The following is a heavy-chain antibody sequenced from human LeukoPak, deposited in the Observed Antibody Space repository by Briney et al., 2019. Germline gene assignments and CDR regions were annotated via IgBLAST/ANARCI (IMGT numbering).Heavy chain of an antibody. J-gene: IGHJ3*02. V-gene: IGHV1-18*01. D-gene: IGHD3-9*01. CDR3: ARAGDILTGSDAFDI. CDR2: ISAYNGNT. CDR1: GYTFTSYG. Sequence: GASVKVSCKASGYTFTSYGISWVRQAPGQGLEWMGWISAYNGNTNYAQKLQGRVTMTTDTSTSTAYMELSSLRSEDTAVYYCARAGDILTGSDAFDIWGQGTMVTVSS.